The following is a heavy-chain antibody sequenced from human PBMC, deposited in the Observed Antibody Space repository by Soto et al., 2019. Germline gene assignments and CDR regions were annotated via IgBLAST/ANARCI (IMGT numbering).Heavy chain of an antibody. J-gene: IGHJ4*02. CDR2: IWYDGSNK. D-gene: IGHD3-3*01. Sequence: QVQLVESGGGVVQPGRSLRLSCAASGFTFSSYGMHWVRQAPGKGLEWVAVIWYDGSNKYYADSVKGRFTISRDNSKNTLYLQMNSLRAEDTAVYYCAREVTISGGGYWGQGTLVTVSS. CDR1: GFTFSSYG. V-gene: IGHV3-33*01. CDR3: AREVTISGGGY.